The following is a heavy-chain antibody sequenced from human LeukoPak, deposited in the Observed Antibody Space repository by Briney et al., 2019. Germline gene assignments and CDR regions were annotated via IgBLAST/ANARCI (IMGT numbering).Heavy chain of an antibody. V-gene: IGHV4-34*01. CDR3: ARASMIRAFDI. D-gene: IGHD3-22*01. CDR1: GGSFSGYY. Sequence: SETLSLTRAVYGGSFSGYYWSWIRQPPGKGLEWIGEINHSGSTNYNPSLKSRVTISVDTSKNQFSLKLSSVTAADTAVYYCARASMIRAFDIWGQGTMVTVSS. J-gene: IGHJ3*02. CDR2: INHSGST.